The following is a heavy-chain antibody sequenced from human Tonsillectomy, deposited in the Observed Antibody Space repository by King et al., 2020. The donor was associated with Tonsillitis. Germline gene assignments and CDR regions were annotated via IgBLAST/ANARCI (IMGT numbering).Heavy chain of an antibody. D-gene: IGHD3-3*01. J-gene: IGHJ6*02. Sequence: QLVQSGAEVKKPGASVKVSCKASGYSFTNYYIHWVRQAPGQGLEWMGIINPSGGSTSYAQHLQGRVSMTRDTSRSTVYMELSSLRYEDTAVYYRARIRTRGVRFLEWVAGGLDVWGQGTTVTVS. V-gene: IGHV1-46*01. CDR2: INPSGGST. CDR3: ARIRTRGVRFLEWVAGGLDV. CDR1: GYSFTNYY.